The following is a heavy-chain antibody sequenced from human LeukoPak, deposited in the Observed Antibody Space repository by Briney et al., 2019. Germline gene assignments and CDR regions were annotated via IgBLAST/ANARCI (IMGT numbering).Heavy chain of an antibody. J-gene: IGHJ4*02. CDR1: GFTFSGYA. V-gene: IGHV3-23*01. CDR2: ISDSGGIT. Sequence: GGSLRLSCAASGFTFSGYAMSWVRQAPGEGLEWVSVISDSGGITYYADSVKGRFTISRDNSKNTLYLHMNSLRAEDTAVYYCAKEVGTIPTNLLDDWGQGTLVTVSS. CDR3: AKEVGTIPTNLLDD. D-gene: IGHD1-26*01.